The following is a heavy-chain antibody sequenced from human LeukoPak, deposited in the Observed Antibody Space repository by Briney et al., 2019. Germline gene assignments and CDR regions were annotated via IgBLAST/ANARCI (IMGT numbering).Heavy chain of an antibody. CDR1: GESFSGYY. D-gene: IGHD2-21*01. V-gene: IGHV4-34*01. CDR3: ARGDITTGGAPFDH. CDR2: INHRGST. Sequence: SETLSLTCAVYGESFSGYYWSWLRQPPGKGLEWIGEINHRGSTNYNPSLKSRVTISVATSKDQFSLNLNSVTAADTAISYCARGDITTGGAPFDHWGQGSLVTVSS. J-gene: IGHJ4*02.